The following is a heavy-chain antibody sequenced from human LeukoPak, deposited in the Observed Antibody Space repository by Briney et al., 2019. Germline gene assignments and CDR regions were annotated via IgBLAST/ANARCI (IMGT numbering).Heavy chain of an antibody. CDR2: IYYNGNT. J-gene: IGHJ4*02. CDR1: GASISGYY. V-gene: IGHV4-59*08. D-gene: IGHD3-22*01. Sequence: SETLSLTCTVSGASISGYYWSWFRQPPGKGLEWIGFIYYNGNTNYNPSLKSRVTISVDTSKNQFSLKLISVTAADTAVYYCARHYYDNSGFLSYFDYWGQGTLVTVSS. CDR3: ARHYYDNSGFLSYFDY.